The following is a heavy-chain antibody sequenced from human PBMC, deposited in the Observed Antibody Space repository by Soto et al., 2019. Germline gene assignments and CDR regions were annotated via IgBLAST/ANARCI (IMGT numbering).Heavy chain of an antibody. CDR3: ADPHEGQWLVFDH. Sequence: PGGSLRLSCVVSGFTFSYYGMHWVRQSPGEGLEWVASISKNGIARYYSESVKGGFTISRDDSKNTVFLQMNSLEVEDTVAYFGADPHEGQWLVFDHWGQRTLVTVSS. J-gene: IGHJ4*02. V-gene: IGHV3-30*03. CDR1: GFTFSYYG. D-gene: IGHD6-19*01. CDR2: ISKNGIAR.